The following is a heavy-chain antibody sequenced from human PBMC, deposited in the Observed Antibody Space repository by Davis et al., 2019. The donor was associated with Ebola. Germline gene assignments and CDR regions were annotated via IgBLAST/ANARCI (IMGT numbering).Heavy chain of an antibody. V-gene: IGHV4-4*02. Sequence: MPSETLSLTCAVSGGSISSSNWWRWVRQPPGKGLEWIGEIYHSGSTNYNPSLKSRVTISVDKSKNQFALKLNSVTAADTAVYYCARDISSSGEAYSYGMDVWGQGTTVTVSS. CDR3: ARDISSSGEAYSYGMDV. J-gene: IGHJ6*02. CDR1: GGSISSSNW. D-gene: IGHD6-6*01. CDR2: IYHSGST.